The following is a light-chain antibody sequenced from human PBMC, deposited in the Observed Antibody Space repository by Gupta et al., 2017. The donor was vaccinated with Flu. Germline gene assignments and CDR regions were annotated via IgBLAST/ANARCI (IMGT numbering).Light chain of an antibody. Sequence: QSALTQPASASWSPGQSITIACIGTINDIGTYNYVSWYQQHPGKAPKVVIYEVNNRTSGVSDRFSGSKSGNTASLTISGLQAEDEADYYCSSYTSIVTLGRVFGGGTKVTVL. CDR1: INDIGTYNY. CDR3: SSYTSIVTLGRV. V-gene: IGLV2-14*01. CDR2: EVN. J-gene: IGLJ2*01.